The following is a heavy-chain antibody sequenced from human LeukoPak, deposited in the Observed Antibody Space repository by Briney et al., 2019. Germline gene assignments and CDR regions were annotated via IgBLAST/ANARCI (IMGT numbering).Heavy chain of an antibody. D-gene: IGHD1-14*01. V-gene: IGHV3-21*01. J-gene: IGHJ6*03. CDR1: GFAFSGYS. CDR3: ARTPGRILYYYYMDV. CDR2: ISSSSSYI. Sequence: GGSLRLSCAASGFAFSGYSMNWVRQAPGKGLEWVSSISSSSSYIYYADSVKGRFTISRDNAKNSLYLQMNSLRAEDTAVYYCARTPGRILYYYYMDVWGKGTTVTISS.